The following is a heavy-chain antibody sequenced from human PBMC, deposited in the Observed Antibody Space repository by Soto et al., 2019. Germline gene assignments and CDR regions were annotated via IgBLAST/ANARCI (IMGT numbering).Heavy chain of an antibody. D-gene: IGHD6-19*01. V-gene: IGHV3-53*01. J-gene: IGHJ4*02. CDR3: ARARGLDTYSSGWYLDY. Sequence: EVQLVESGGGLIQPGGSLRLSCAASGFTVSSNYMSWVRQAPGKGLEWGSVIYSGGSTYYADSVKGRFTISRDNSKNTLYLQMNSLRAEDTAVYYCARARGLDTYSSGWYLDYWGQGTLVTVSS. CDR1: GFTVSSNY. CDR2: IYSGGST.